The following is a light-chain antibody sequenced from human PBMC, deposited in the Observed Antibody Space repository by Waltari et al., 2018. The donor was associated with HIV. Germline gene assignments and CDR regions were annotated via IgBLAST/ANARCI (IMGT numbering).Light chain of an antibody. Sequence: QSALTQPPSASGSPGQSVTISCTGTSSDIGAYTFVSWYQHHPGKAPKLLLYEVTKRPSGVHDHFSGSKADNTASLTVSGLQAEDEADYYCSSYAGSNTLIFGGGTKLTVL. CDR2: EVT. V-gene: IGLV2-8*01. CDR1: SSDIGAYTF. CDR3: SSYAGSNTLI. J-gene: IGLJ2*01.